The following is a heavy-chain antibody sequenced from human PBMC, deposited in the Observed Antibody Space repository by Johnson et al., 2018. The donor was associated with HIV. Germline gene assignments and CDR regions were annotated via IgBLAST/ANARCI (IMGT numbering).Heavy chain of an antibody. CDR1: GFTFSSYG. CDR3: ARVEWLAPHAFDI. CDR2: ISYNGSNK. V-gene: IGHV3-33*08. D-gene: IGHD6-19*01. Sequence: QVQLVESGGGVVQPGKSLRLSCAASGFTFSSYGMHWVRQAPGKGLEWVAVISYNGSNKYYADSVKGRFTISRDNAKNTLYLQMNSLRAEDTAVYYCARVEWLAPHAFDIWGQGTMVTVSS. J-gene: IGHJ3*02.